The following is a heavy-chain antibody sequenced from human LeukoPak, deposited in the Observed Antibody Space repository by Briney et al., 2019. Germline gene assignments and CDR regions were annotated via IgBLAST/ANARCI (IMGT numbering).Heavy chain of an antibody. Sequence: ASVKVSCKASGATFGSHSISWVRQAPGQGLEWMGGIVPMFGTDVYAQRFQGRVTVTANESTTTAYMELISLTSEDTAMYYCARDLLSVDNYDALDIWGQGTMVTVSS. CDR3: ARDLLSVDNYDALDI. V-gene: IGHV1-69*13. CDR2: IVPMFGTD. CDR1: GATFGSHS. J-gene: IGHJ3*02. D-gene: IGHD5-12*01.